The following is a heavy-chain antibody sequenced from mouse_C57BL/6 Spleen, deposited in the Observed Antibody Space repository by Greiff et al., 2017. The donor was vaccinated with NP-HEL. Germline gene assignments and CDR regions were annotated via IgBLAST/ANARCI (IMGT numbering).Heavy chain of an antibody. D-gene: IGHD2-2*01. V-gene: IGHV1-69*01. CDR3: AIFYYGYDAFAY. CDR1: GYTFTSYW. CDR2: IDPSDSYT. Sequence: QVQLKQSGAELVMPGASVKLSCKASGYTFTSYWMHWVKQRPGQGLEWIGEIDPSDSYTNYNQKFKGKSTLTVDKSSSTAYMQLSSLTSEDSAVYYCAIFYYGYDAFAYWGQGTLVTVSA. J-gene: IGHJ3*01.